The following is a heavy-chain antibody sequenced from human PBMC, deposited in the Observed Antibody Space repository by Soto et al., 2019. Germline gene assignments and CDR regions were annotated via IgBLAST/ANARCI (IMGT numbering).Heavy chain of an antibody. J-gene: IGHJ4*02. CDR3: ARDFSSRYPFDY. CDR2: ISSNVITI. D-gene: IGHD1-1*01. V-gene: IGHV3-48*03. CDR1: GFTFGSYE. Sequence: PGGSLRLSCAASGFTFGSYEMNWVRQAPGKGLEWVSYISSNVITIYYADSVKGRFTISRDNAKNSLYLQMNSLRAEDTAVYYCARDFSSRYPFDYWGQGTLVTASS.